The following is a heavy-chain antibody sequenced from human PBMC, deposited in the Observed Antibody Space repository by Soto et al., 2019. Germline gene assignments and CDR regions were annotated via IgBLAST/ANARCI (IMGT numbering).Heavy chain of an antibody. CDR1: GFPFSAYN. V-gene: IGHV3-21*01. Sequence: GGSLRLSCTGSGFPFSAYNINWVRQAPGKGLEWVSSITVGSSHIYQPNSMKGRFTISRDDAKNSVYLQIDSLRDEDTALYYCSRSPEVGVRGAYWGQGTLVTVSS. CDR2: ITVGSSHI. J-gene: IGHJ4*02. CDR3: SRSPEVGVRGAY. D-gene: IGHD3-16*01.